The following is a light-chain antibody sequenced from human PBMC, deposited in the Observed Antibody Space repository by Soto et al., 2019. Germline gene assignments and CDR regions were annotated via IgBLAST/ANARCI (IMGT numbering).Light chain of an antibody. V-gene: IGLV2-14*01. CDR3: SSYPSRSTLSYV. Sequence: QSVLTQPASVSGSPGQSITISCTGTSSDVGGYNYVSWYQQHPGKAPKLMIYEVSNRPSGVSNRFSGSKSGNTASLTISGLQAEDEADYYCSSYPSRSTLSYVFGTGTKATVL. CDR2: EVS. CDR1: SSDVGGYNY. J-gene: IGLJ1*01.